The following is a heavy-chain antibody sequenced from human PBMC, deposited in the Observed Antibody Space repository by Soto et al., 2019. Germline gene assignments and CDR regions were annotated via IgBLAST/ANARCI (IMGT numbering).Heavy chain of an antibody. CDR2: IIPIFGTA. D-gene: IGHD4-17*01. J-gene: IGHJ2*01. Sequence: GASVKVSCTDSGGTFSSYAISWVRQAPGQGLEWMGGIIPIFGTANYAQKFQGRVAITADESTSTAYMELSSLRSEDTAVYYCARDLVDYGDYEIVDYWYFDLWGRGTLVTVSS. V-gene: IGHV1-69*13. CDR3: ARDLVDYGDYEIVDYWYFDL. CDR1: GGTFSSYA.